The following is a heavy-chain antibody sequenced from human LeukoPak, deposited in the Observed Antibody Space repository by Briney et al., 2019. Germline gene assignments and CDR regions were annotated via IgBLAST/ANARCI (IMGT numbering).Heavy chain of an antibody. CDR1: GFTFSSYA. J-gene: IGHJ4*02. D-gene: IGHD3-16*01. V-gene: IGHV3-30-3*01. CDR3: AKGVGEFGFRFDS. CDR2: ISYDGSNK. Sequence: GRSLRLSCAASGFTFSSYAMHWVRQAPGKGLEWVAVISYDGSNKYYADSVKGRFTISRDNSKNTLYLQMNSLTAADTAVYYCAKGVGEFGFRFDSWGQGTLVTVSS.